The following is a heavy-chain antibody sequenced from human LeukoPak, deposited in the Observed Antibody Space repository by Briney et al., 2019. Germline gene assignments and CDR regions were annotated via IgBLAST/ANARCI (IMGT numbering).Heavy chain of an antibody. CDR3: ARCGGYNYFDDY. CDR2: VNHSGSA. Sequence: PSETLSLTCAVYGGSFSDHYWTWVRQPPGKGLEWIVEVNHSGSAKYDPSLKSRVTISVDTSKNQFLLTMSSLTVADTAVYYCARCGGYNYFDDYWGQGSLVTVSS. D-gene: IGHD5-24*01. CDR1: GGSFSDHY. J-gene: IGHJ4*02. V-gene: IGHV4-34*01.